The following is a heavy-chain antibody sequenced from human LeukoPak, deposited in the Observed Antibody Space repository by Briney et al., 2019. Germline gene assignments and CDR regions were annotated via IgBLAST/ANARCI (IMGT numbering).Heavy chain of an antibody. CDR2: IYYSGST. Sequence: PSETLSLTCTVSGGSVSSGSYYWSWIRQPPGKGLEWIGYIYYSGSTNYNPSLKSRVTISVDTSKNQFSLKLSSVTAADTAVYYCARDYCSGGSCWMSDYWGQGTLVTVSS. CDR3: ARDYCSGGSCWMSDY. D-gene: IGHD2-15*01. V-gene: IGHV4-61*01. CDR1: GGSVSSGSYY. J-gene: IGHJ4*02.